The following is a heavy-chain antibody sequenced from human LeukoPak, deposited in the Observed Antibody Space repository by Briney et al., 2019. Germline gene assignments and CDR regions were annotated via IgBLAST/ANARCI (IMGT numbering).Heavy chain of an antibody. D-gene: IGHD1-1*01. CDR2: IRSSSRGTI. Sequence: PGGSLRLSCAASGFIFSDYSINWVRQAPGKGLEWAAYIRSSSRGTIYYADSVKGRLTISRDNAKNSLYLQMNSLRAEDTAVYYCARDHNWAFDYWGQGTLVTVSS. V-gene: IGHV3-48*01. CDR1: GFIFSDYS. J-gene: IGHJ4*02. CDR3: ARDHNWAFDY.